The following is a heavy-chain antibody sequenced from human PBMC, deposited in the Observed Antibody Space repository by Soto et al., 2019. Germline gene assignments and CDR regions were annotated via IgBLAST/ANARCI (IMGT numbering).Heavy chain of an antibody. J-gene: IGHJ6*02. CDR3: ARCITMVRGVIIPPDGMDV. D-gene: IGHD3-10*01. Sequence: ASETLSLTCTVSGGSISSGDYYWSWIRQPPGKGLEWIGYIYYSGSTYYNPSLKSRVTISVDTSKNQFSLKLSSVTAADTAVYYCARCITMVRGVIIPPDGMDVWGQGTTVTV. CDR2: IYYSGST. CDR1: GGSISSGDYY. V-gene: IGHV4-30-4*01.